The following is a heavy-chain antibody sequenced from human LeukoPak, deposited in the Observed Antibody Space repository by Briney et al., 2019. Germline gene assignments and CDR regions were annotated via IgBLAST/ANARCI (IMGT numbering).Heavy chain of an antibody. Sequence: KTSETLSLTCTVSGGSISSGDYYWSWIRQPPGKGLEWIGHIYYSGSTYYNPSLKSRVTISVDTSKNQFSLKLSSVTAADTAVYYCARDGSYYFDYWGQGTLVTVSS. D-gene: IGHD1-26*01. CDR3: ARDGSYYFDY. CDR2: IYYSGST. V-gene: IGHV4-30-4*01. CDR1: GGSISSGDYY. J-gene: IGHJ4*02.